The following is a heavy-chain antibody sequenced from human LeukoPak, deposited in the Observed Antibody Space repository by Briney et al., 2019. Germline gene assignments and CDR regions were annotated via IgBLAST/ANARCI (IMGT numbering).Heavy chain of an antibody. CDR3: AREEAAAGTSWFDH. Sequence: ASVKVSCKASGYTFTSYYMHWVRQAPGQGLEWMGWINPNSGGTNYEQKFQGRVTMTRDTSISTAYMELSRLRSDDTAVYYCAREEAAAGTSWFDHWGQGTLVTVSS. CDR2: INPNSGGT. D-gene: IGHD6-13*01. J-gene: IGHJ5*02. V-gene: IGHV1-2*02. CDR1: GYTFTSYY.